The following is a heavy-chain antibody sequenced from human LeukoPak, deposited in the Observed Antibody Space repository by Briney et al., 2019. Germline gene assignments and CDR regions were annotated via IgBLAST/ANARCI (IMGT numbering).Heavy chain of an antibody. CDR2: IIPIFGTA. D-gene: IGHD6-13*01. V-gene: IGHV1-69*13. Sequence: SVKVSCKASGGTFSSYAISWVRQAPGQGLEWMGGIIPIFGTANYAQKFQGRVTITAGESTSTAYMELSSLRSEDTAMYYCARPIAAAGTDLGYWGQGTLVTVSS. J-gene: IGHJ4*02. CDR3: ARPIAAAGTDLGY. CDR1: GGTFSSYA.